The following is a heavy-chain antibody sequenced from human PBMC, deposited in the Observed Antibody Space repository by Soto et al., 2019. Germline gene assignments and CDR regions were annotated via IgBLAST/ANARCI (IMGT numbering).Heavy chain of an antibody. CDR2: IYGSANT. Sequence: QVQLQESAPGLVKPSQTLSLTCNVSGASISGGGHYSTWIRQPPGNGLEWIGYIYGSANTYYTPSLKSRVTISVDTSKNQFSLKLSSVTAADTAVYYCARDLGGVATLDYWGQGTLVTVSS. CDR3: ARDLGGVATLDY. V-gene: IGHV4-30-4*01. D-gene: IGHD5-12*01. J-gene: IGHJ4*02. CDR1: GASISGGGHY.